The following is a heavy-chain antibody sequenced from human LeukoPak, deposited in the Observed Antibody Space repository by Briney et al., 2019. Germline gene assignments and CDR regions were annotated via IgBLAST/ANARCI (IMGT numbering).Heavy chain of an antibody. CDR2: ISYDGSNK. Sequence: GRSLRLSCAASGFTFSSYAMHWVRQAPGKGLEWVAVISYDGSNKYYADSVKGRFTISRDNAKNSLYLQMNSLRAEDTAVYYCARDSYGEFDYWGQGTLVTVSS. D-gene: IGHD3-10*01. CDR1: GFTFSSYA. CDR3: ARDSYGEFDY. J-gene: IGHJ4*02. V-gene: IGHV3-30-3*01.